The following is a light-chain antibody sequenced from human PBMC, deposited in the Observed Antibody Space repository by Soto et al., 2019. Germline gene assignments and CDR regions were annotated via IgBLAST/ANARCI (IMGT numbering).Light chain of an antibody. CDR2: AAS. J-gene: IGKJ4*01. CDR3: QQYYSYPRLT. V-gene: IGKV1-8*01. CDR1: QGISSL. Sequence: AIRMTQSPSSLSASTGDRVTITCRTSQGISSLFAWYQQKPGKAPQLLIYAASTMQSGVPSRFIGSASGTDFTLTISCLQSEDFATYYCQQYYSYPRLTFGGGTKVEIK.